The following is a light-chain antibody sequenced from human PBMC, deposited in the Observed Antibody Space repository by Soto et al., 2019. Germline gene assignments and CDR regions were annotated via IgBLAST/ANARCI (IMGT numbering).Light chain of an antibody. CDR3: QQYDSSYT. J-gene: IGKJ2*01. CDR2: GAS. CDR1: QTVANNY. V-gene: IGKV3-20*01. Sequence: EIVLAQSPATVSLSPGESATLSCRASQTVANNYLAWYQQRPGQAPRLVIFGASSRATGIPDRFRGSGSGTDFTLSISRVEPEDFAVYCCQQYDSSYTFGQGTKLEIK.